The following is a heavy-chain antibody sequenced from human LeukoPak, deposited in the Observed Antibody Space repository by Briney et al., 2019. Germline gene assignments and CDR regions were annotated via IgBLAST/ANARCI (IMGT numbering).Heavy chain of an antibody. CDR1: GFTFSSYV. D-gene: IGHD6-19*01. CDR2: ISGSGGST. V-gene: IGHV3-23*01. CDR3: AKADSSGWYFDF. J-gene: IGHJ4*02. Sequence: PGGSLRLSCAASGFTFSSYVMSWVRQAPGKGLEWVSAISGSGGSTYYADSVKGRFTISGDNSKNTLYLQMNSLRADDTAVYYCAKADSSGWYFDFWGQGTLVTVSS.